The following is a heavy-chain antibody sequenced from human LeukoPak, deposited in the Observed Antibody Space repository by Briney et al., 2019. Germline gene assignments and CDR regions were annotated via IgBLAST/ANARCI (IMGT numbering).Heavy chain of an antibody. Sequence: SETLSLTCTVSGGSISSSSYYWSWIRQPPGKGLEWIGYIFYSGNTNYNPSLTSRLTISVDTSKNQFSLKLSSVTAADTAVYYCARSMYSGYYYYMDVWGKGTTVTVSS. CDR2: IFYSGNT. J-gene: IGHJ6*03. V-gene: IGHV4-61*01. CDR1: GGSISSSSYY. D-gene: IGHD2-8*01. CDR3: ARSMYSGYYYYMDV.